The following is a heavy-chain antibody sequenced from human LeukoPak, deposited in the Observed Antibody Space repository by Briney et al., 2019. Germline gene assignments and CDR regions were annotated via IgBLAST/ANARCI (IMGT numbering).Heavy chain of an antibody. CDR2: IYYSGST. J-gene: IGHJ6*02. Sequence: SETLSLTCTVSGGSISSYYWCWIRQPPGKGLEWIGYIYYSGSTNYNPSLKSRVTISVDTSKNQFSLKVSSVTAADTAVYYCARTTVTPPDYYYYGMDVWGQGTTVTVSS. V-gene: IGHV4-59*01. D-gene: IGHD4-17*01. CDR1: GGSISSYY. CDR3: ARTTVTPPDYYYYGMDV.